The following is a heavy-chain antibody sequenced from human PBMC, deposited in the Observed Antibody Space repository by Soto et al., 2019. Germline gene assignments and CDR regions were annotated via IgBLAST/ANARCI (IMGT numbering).Heavy chain of an antibody. Sequence: SETLSLTCAVYGGSFSGYYWSWIRQPPGKGLEWIGEINHSGSTNYNPSLKSRVTISVDTSKNQFSLKLSSVTAADTAVYYCARHRVKPLYSSSWYPYYYYYGMDVWGQGTTVTVSS. D-gene: IGHD6-13*01. CDR3: ARHRVKPLYSSSWYPYYYYYGMDV. CDR1: GGSFSGYY. J-gene: IGHJ6*02. V-gene: IGHV4-34*01. CDR2: INHSGST.